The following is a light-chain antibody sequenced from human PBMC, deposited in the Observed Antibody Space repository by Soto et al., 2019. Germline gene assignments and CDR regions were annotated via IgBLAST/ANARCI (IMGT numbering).Light chain of an antibody. Sequence: EIVLTQSPGTLSLSPGERATLSCRASQSVSSSYLAWYQQKPGQAPRLLFYGASSRAIGIPDRFSGSGSGTDFALTISRLEPEDFAVYYCQQYGSSPLTFGGGNKVEIK. CDR3: QQYGSSPLT. J-gene: IGKJ4*01. CDR2: GAS. CDR1: QSVSSSY. V-gene: IGKV3-20*01.